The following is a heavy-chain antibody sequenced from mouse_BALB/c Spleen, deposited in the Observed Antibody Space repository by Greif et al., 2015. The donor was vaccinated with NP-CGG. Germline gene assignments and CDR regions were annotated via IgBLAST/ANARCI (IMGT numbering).Heavy chain of an antibody. D-gene: IGHD1-1*01. V-gene: IGHV1S132*01. J-gene: IGHJ2*01. CDR3: ARGSHYFDY. Sequence: QVQLQQSGAELVKPGASVKLSCKISGYTFTSYWIQWVKQRPGQGLGWIGEIFPGTGTTYYNEKFKGKATLTIDTSSSTAYMQLSSLTSEDSAVYFCARGSHYFDYWGQGTTLTVSP. CDR1: GYTFTSYW. CDR2: IFPGTGTT.